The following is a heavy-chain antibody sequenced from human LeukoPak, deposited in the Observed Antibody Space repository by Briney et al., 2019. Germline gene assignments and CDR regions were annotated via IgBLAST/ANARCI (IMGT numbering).Heavy chain of an antibody. CDR1: GYTFSNYV. J-gene: IGHJ6*01. D-gene: IGHD2-15*01. CDR3: ARHIVVVREYYYFGMDV. V-gene: IGHV1-18*01. CDR2: IYTNNGNT. Sequence: SVKVSCKASGYTFSNYVISWVRQAPGQGLAWIGWIYTNNGNTNYAQRLQGRVTMTTDPSTSTAYMELRSLRSDDTAVYYCARHIVVVREYYYFGMDVWGQGTTVTVSS.